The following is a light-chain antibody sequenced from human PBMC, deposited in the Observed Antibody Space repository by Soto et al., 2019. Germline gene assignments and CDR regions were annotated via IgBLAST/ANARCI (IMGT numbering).Light chain of an antibody. Sequence: EIVLTQSPGTLSLSPGDRATLSCRASQNLSSSYLAWYQQKLGQAPRLLIYGASSRATGIPDRFSGSVSGTDFILTISRLEPEEFAVYYCQQYDSSPRLTFGGGTKVEIK. J-gene: IGKJ4*01. V-gene: IGKV3-20*01. CDR3: QQYDSSPRLT. CDR1: QNLSSSY. CDR2: GAS.